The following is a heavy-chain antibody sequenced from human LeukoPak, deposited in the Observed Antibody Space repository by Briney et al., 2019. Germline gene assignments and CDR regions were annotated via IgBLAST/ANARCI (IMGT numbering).Heavy chain of an antibody. CDR2: VYYSGNT. D-gene: IGHD6-13*01. V-gene: IGHV4-39*07. CDR3: ARDRGDSSSWGGDYFDY. CDR1: GGSISSSNYY. Sequence: SETLSLTCTVSGGSISSSNYYWGWIRQPPGKGLECIGSVYYSGNTYYNPSLKNRVTISVDTSKNQFSLKLSSVTAADTAVYYCARDRGDSSSWGGDYFDYWGQGTLVTVSS. J-gene: IGHJ4*02.